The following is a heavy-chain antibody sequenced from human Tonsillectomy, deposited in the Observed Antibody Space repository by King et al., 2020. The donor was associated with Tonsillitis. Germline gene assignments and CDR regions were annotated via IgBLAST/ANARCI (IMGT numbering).Heavy chain of an antibody. Sequence: VQLVESGAEVKKPGASVKVSCKASGYTFTGYYMHWVRQAPGQGLEWMGWIYPNSGGTNYAQKFQGRVTMTTDTSISTAYMELSRLRSDDTAMYYCAGVGTQGSGRYNYSDYWGQGTLVTVSS. CDR1: GYTFTGYY. V-gene: IGHV1-2*02. J-gene: IGHJ4*02. CDR3: AGVGTQGSGRYNYSDY. CDR2: IYPNSGGT. D-gene: IGHD1-26*01.